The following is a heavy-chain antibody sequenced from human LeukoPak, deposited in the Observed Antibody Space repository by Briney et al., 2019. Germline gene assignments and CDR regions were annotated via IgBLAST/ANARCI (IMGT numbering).Heavy chain of an antibody. Sequence: ASVKVSCKASGGTFSSYAISWVRQAPGQGLEWMGGIIPIFGTANYAQKFQGRVTITTDESTSTAYMELSSLRSEDTAVYYCARDSTNCSGGSCYYAFDIWGQGTMVTVSS. CDR2: IIPIFGTA. CDR1: GGTFSSYA. J-gene: IGHJ3*02. CDR3: ARDSTNCSGGSCYYAFDI. V-gene: IGHV1-69*05. D-gene: IGHD2-15*01.